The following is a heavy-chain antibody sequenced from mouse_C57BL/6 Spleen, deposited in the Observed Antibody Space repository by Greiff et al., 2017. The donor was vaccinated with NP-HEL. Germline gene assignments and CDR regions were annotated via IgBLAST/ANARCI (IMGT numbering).Heavy chain of an antibody. V-gene: IGHV1-64*01. CDR1: GYTFTSYW. CDR3: ARETYYGSRIYFDV. D-gene: IGHD1-1*01. J-gene: IGHJ1*03. CDR2: IHPNSGST. Sequence: QVQLQQPGAELVKPGASVKLSCKASGYTFTSYWMHWVKQRPGQGLEWIGMIHPNSGSTNYNEKFKSKATLTVDKSSSTAYMQLSSLTSEDSAVYYCARETYYGSRIYFDVWGTGTPVTVSS.